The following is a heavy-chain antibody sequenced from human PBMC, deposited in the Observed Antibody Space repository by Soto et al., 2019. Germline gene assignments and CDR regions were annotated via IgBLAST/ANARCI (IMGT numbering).Heavy chain of an antibody. D-gene: IGHD6-19*01. CDR3: ARGAGGAVTGTVYYYHYAMDV. V-gene: IGHV4-30-2*01. Sequence: PSETLSLTCAVSGGSISSGAYSWSWIRQPPGNGLEWIGYIYHSGSTYHNPSLKSRVTISVDRSKNQFSLKLTSVTAADTAVYYCARGAGGAVTGTVYYYHYAMDVWGQGTTVTVS. J-gene: IGHJ6*02. CDR1: GGSISSGAYS. CDR2: IYHSGST.